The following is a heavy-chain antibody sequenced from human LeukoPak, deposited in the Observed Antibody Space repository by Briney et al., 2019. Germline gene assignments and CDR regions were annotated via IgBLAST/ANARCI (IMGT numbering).Heavy chain of an antibody. J-gene: IGHJ4*02. V-gene: IGHV4-59*01. CDR2: IYYSGST. CDR3: ARDGVGFFDY. CDR1: GGSISSYY. D-gene: IGHD1-26*01. Sequence: SETLSLTCTVSGGSISSYYWSWIWQPPGKGLEWIGYIYYSGSTNYNPSLKSRVTISVDMSKNQFSLKLSSVTAADTAVYYCARDGVGFFDYWGQGTLVTVSS.